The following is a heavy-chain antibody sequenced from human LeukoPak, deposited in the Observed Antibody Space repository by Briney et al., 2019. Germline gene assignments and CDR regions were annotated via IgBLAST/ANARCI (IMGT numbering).Heavy chain of an antibody. CDR2: MNPNSGNT. Sequence: ASVKVSCKASGYTFTTYDINWVRQATGQGLEWMGWMNPNSGNTGYARKFQGRATMTRNTSMSTAYMELNSLRSEDTAVYYCARANYYGSGKKDLDYWGQGTLVTVSS. J-gene: IGHJ4*02. D-gene: IGHD3-10*01. CDR3: ARANYYGSGKKDLDY. CDR1: GYTFTTYD. V-gene: IGHV1-8*01.